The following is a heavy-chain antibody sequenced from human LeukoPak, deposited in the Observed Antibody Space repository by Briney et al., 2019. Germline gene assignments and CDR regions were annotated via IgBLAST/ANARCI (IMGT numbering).Heavy chain of an antibody. CDR1: GFTFGRSA. J-gene: IGHJ4*02. CDR2: IYSGGST. D-gene: IGHD5-18*01. V-gene: IGHV3-66*02. Sequence: PGGSLRLSCEASGFTFGRSAMTWVRQTPGKGLEWVSVIYSGGSTYHADSVKGRFIISRDNSKNTLNLQMNSLRVEDSAVYYCARDRYSYGYALDCWGQGTLVTVSS. CDR3: ARDRYSYGYALDC.